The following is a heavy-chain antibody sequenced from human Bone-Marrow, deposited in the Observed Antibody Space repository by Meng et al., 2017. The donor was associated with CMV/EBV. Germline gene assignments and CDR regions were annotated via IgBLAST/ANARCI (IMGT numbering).Heavy chain of an antibody. CDR1: GGSISSGGYY. Sequence: QVQLQESGPGLVKPSQTLSLTCTVSGGSISSGGYYWSWIRQHPGKGLEWIGYIYYSGSTYYNPSLKSRVTISVDTSKNQFFLKLSSVTAADTAVYYCARLGRYCDSTSCYPTLFDYWGQGTLVTVSS. CDR2: IYYSGST. D-gene: IGHD2-2*01. V-gene: IGHV4-31*03. CDR3: ARLGRYCDSTSCYPTLFDY. J-gene: IGHJ4*02.